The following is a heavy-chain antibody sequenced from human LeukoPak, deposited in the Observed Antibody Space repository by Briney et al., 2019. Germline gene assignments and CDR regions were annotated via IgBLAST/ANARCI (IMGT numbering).Heavy chain of an antibody. CDR1: GFTFSSYW. Sequence: GGSLRLSCAASGFTFSSYWMSWVRQAPGKGLEWVANIKQDGSEKYYVDSMKGRFTISRDNAKNSLYLQMNSLRAEDTAVYYCANERYCSSTSCSAYIRDYWGQGTLVTVSS. J-gene: IGHJ4*02. V-gene: IGHV3-7*01. CDR2: IKQDGSEK. CDR3: ANERYCSSTSCSAYIRDY. D-gene: IGHD2-2*01.